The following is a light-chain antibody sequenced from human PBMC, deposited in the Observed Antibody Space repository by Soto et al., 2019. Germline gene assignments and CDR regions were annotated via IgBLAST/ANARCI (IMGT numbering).Light chain of an antibody. CDR2: LGS. CDR3: MQALRT. Sequence: DIVMTQSPLSLSVTPGEPASISCRSSQSLLHSNGYNYLDRYLQKPGQSPQLLIYLGSNRSAGVPDRLCGSGSGTDFTLIISRVEAEDVGVYYCMQALRTFGQGTRLEIK. V-gene: IGKV2-28*01. J-gene: IGKJ5*01. CDR1: QSLLHSNGYNY.